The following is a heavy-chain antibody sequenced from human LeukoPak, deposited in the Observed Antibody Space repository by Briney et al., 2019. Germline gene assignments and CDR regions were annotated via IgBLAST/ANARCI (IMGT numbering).Heavy chain of an antibody. Sequence: SETLSLTCTVSGGSISSGSYYWSWIRQPAGKGLEWIGRIYTSGSTNYNPSLKSRVTISVDTSKNQFSLKLSSVTAADTAVYYCASERAYYDILTGYYPDYFDYWGQGTLVTVSS. CDR3: ASERAYYDILTGYYPDYFDY. D-gene: IGHD3-9*01. J-gene: IGHJ4*02. CDR2: IYTSGST. V-gene: IGHV4-61*02. CDR1: GGSISSGSYY.